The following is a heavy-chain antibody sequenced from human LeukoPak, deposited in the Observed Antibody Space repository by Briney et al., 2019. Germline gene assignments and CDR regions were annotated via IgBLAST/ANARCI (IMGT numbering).Heavy chain of an antibody. J-gene: IGHJ4*02. CDR3: ARPTGTKEDY. V-gene: IGHV4-59*08. CDR1: GGSISSYY. Sequence: PSETLSLTCTVSGGSISSYYWSWIRQPPGKGLEWIGYIYYSGSTNYNPSLKSRVTISVDTSKNQFSLKLSSVTAADTAVYYCARPTGTKEDYWGQGTLVTVSS. CDR2: IYYSGST. D-gene: IGHD1-1*01.